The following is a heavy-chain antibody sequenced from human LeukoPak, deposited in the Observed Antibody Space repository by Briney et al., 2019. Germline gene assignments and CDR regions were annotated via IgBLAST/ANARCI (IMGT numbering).Heavy chain of an antibody. CDR3: ASDAGYSSGWPPGYFQH. CDR2: ISGSGGST. V-gene: IGHV3-23*01. D-gene: IGHD6-19*01. Sequence: GGSLRLSCAASGFTFSSYGMSWVRQAPGKGLEWVSAISGSGGSTYYADSVKGRFTISRDNSKNTLYLQMNSERAEDTAVYYCASDAGYSSGWPPGYFQHWGQGTLVTVSS. CDR1: GFTFSSYG. J-gene: IGHJ1*01.